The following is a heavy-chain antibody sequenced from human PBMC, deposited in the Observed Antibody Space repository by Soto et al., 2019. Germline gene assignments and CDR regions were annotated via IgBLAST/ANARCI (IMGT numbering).Heavy chain of an antibody. CDR2: IGKAGDT. V-gene: IGHV3-13*04. CDR1: GFTFSNYD. J-gene: IGHJ4*02. CDR3: ARGAATGFDY. D-gene: IGHD6-13*01. Sequence: GGSLRLSCAASGFTFSNYDMHWVRQGRGKGLEWVSGIGKAGDTYYVGSVRGRFTTSRENAKNSLYLQMNSLRAGDTAVYYCARGAATGFDYWGQGTLVTVSS.